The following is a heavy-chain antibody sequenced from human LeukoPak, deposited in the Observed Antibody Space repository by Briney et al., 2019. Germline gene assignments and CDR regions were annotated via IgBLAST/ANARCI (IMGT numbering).Heavy chain of an antibody. J-gene: IGHJ4*02. D-gene: IGHD5-18*01. CDR3: AGGDDGYSYGTFDY. V-gene: IGHV1-2*02. CDR1: GYTFTGYY. CDR2: INPNSGGT. Sequence: ASVKVSCKASGYTFTGYYMHWVRQAPGQGFEWMGWINPNSGGTNYAQKFQGRVTMTRDTSISTAYMELSRLRSDDTAVYYCAGGDDGYSYGTFDYWGQGTLVTVSS.